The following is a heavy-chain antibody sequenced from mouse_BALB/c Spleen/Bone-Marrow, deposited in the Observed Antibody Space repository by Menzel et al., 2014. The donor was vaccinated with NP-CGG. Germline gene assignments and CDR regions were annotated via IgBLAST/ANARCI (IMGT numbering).Heavy chain of an antibody. CDR3: ARQDYDWFAY. Sequence: EVQRVESGGDLVKPGGSLKLSCAASGFTFSGYGMSWVRQTPDKRLEWVATISSGGSYTYYPDSVKGRFTISRDNAKNTLYLQMSSLKSEDTAMYYCARQDYDWFAYWGQGTLVTVSA. J-gene: IGHJ3*01. D-gene: IGHD2-4*01. V-gene: IGHV5-6*01. CDR2: ISSGGSYT. CDR1: GFTFSGYG.